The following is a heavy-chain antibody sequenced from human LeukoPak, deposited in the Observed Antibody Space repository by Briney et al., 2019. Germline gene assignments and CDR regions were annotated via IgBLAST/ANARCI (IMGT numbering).Heavy chain of an antibody. J-gene: IGHJ4*02. V-gene: IGHV3-48*04. CDR1: GFTFSSYS. D-gene: IGHD3-10*01. CDR2: ISSSGSTI. Sequence: PGGSLRLSCAASGFTFSSYSMNWVRQAPGKGLEWVSYISSSGSTIYYADSVKGRFTISRDNAKNSLYLQMNSLRAEDTAGYYCARDLHMVRGVIGDYWGQGTLVTVSS. CDR3: ARDLHMVRGVIGDY.